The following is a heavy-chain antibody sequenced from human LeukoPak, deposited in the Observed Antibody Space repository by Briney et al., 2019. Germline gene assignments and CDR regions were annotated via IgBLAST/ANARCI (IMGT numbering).Heavy chain of an antibody. J-gene: IGHJ5*02. D-gene: IGHD1-26*01. Sequence: SETLSLTCTVSGGSISSYYWSWIRQPPGKGLEWTGYIYYSGSTNYNPSLKSRVTISVDTSKNQFSLKLSSVTAADTAVYYCARGVVGATYNWFDPWGQGTLVTVSS. V-gene: IGHV4-59*01. CDR2: IYYSGST. CDR1: GGSISSYY. CDR3: ARGVVGATYNWFDP.